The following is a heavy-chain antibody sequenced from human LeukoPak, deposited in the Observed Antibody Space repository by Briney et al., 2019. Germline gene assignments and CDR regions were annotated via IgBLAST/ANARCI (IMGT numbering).Heavy chain of an antibody. CDR1: AFTFSRHS. CDR2: ISSSSSYI. CDR3: ARDSGNYLDAFDI. J-gene: IGHJ3*02. V-gene: IGHV3-21*01. D-gene: IGHD1-7*01. Sequence: GGSLRLSCAASAFTFSRHSINWVRQAPGKGLEWVSSISSSSSYIYYADSVKGRFTISRENAKNSLYLQMNSLRAEDTAVYYCARDSGNYLDAFDIWGQGTMVTVSS.